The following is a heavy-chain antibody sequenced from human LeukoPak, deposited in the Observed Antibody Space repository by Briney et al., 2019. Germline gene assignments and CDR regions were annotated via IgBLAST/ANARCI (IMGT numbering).Heavy chain of an antibody. CDR2: IYYSGST. CDR3: ARLKYYYDSSGYRAEYFQH. Sequence: SETLSLTCTVSGGSISSYYWSWIRQPPGKGLEWIGYIYYSGSTNYNPSLKSRVTISVYTSKNQFSLKLSSVTAADTAVYYCARLKYYYDSSGYRAEYFQHWGQGALVTVSS. CDR1: GGSISSYY. D-gene: IGHD3-22*01. J-gene: IGHJ1*01. V-gene: IGHV4-59*01.